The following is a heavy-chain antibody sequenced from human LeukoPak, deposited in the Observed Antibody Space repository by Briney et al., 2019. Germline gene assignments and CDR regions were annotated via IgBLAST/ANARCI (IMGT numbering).Heavy chain of an antibody. Sequence: PGRSLRLSCAASGFTFSSYAMYWVRQAPGKGLEWVAVISFDGSNKYYADSVKGRFTISRDNSKNTLYLQMNSLRAEDTAVYYCARVAHPAELLRWGYYYYGMDVWGQGTTVTVSS. J-gene: IGHJ6*02. D-gene: IGHD3-10*02. V-gene: IGHV3-30*04. CDR2: ISFDGSNK. CDR3: ARVAHPAELLRWGYYYYGMDV. CDR1: GFTFSSYA.